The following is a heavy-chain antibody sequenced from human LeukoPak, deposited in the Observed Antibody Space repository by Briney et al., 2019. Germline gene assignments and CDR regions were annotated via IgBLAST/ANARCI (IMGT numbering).Heavy chain of an antibody. CDR2: IYHTGNT. D-gene: IGHD5-12*01. Sequence: PSGTLSLTCTVSGGSISTNNWWTWVRQPPGKGLEWIGEIYHTGNTNYNPSLKSRLTMSVDKSKNRFALRLYSVTAADTAVYYCARDPGGGYKDDALDIWGQGTMVTVTS. V-gene: IGHV4-4*02. J-gene: IGHJ3*02. CDR3: ARDPGGGYKDDALDI. CDR1: GGSISTNNW.